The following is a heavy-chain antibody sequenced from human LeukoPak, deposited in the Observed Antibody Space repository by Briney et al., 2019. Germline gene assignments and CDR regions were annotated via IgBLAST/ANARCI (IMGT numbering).Heavy chain of an antibody. CDR1: GYTFTGYY. D-gene: IGHD3-3*01. CDR3: ARHFRIFGIPDYYGMDV. V-gene: IGHV1-2*02. J-gene: IGHJ6*02. CDR2: INPNSGGT. Sequence: ASVKVSCKASGYTFTGYYMHWVRQAPGQGLEWTGWINPNSGGTNYAQKFQGRVTMTRDTSISTAYMELSRLRSDDTAVYYCARHFRIFGIPDYYGMDVWGQGTTVTVSS.